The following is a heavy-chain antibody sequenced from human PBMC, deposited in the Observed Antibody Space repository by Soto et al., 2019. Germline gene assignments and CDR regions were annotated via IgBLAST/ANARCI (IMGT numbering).Heavy chain of an antibody. CDR3: ASYTEYNYGSRFDS. D-gene: IGHD5-18*01. CDR2: IYHSGNT. J-gene: IGHJ4*02. CDR1: GGSISSGDYY. Sequence: SETLSLTCTVSGGSISSGDYYWSWIRQPPGKGLEWIGYIYHSGNTNYNPSLKSRVTISVDTSKNQFSLKLSSVTAADTAVYYCASYTEYNYGSRFDSWGQGSLVTVSS. V-gene: IGHV4-61*08.